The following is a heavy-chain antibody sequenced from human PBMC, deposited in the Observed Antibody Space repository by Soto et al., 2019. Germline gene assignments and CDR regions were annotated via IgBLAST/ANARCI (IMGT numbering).Heavy chain of an antibody. CDR1: GGSISSYY. Sequence: PSETLSLTCTVSGGSISSYYWSWIRQPPGKGLEWIGYIYYSGSTNYNPSLKSRVTISVDTSKNQFSLKLSSVTAADTAVYYCARQRCSSTSCYYYYYYYMDVWGKGTTVTVSS. CDR2: IYYSGST. CDR3: ARQRCSSTSCYYYYYYYMDV. D-gene: IGHD2-2*01. J-gene: IGHJ6*03. V-gene: IGHV4-59*08.